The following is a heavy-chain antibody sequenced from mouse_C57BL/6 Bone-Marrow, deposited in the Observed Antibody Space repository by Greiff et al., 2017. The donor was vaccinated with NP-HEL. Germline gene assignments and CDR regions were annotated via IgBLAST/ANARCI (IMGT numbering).Heavy chain of an antibody. Sequence: QVQLQQSGAELVKPGASVKISCKASGYAFSSYWMNWVKQRPGKGLEWIGQIYPGDGDTNYNGKFKGKATLTADKSSSTAYMQLSSLTSEDSAVYFCARWGQLRRRAWFAYWGQGTLVTVSA. CDR3: ARWGQLRRRAWFAY. J-gene: IGHJ3*01. D-gene: IGHD3-2*02. CDR2: IYPGDGDT. V-gene: IGHV1-80*01. CDR1: GYAFSSYW.